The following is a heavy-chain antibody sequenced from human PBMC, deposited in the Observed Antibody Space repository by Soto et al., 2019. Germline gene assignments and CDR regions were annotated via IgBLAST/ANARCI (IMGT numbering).Heavy chain of an antibody. Sequence: QVQLVESGGGVVQPGRSLRLSCAASGFTFSSYAMHWVRQAPGKGLEWVAVISYDGSNKYYADSVKGRFTISRDNSKNTLYLQMNSLRAEDTAVYYCARERMVGGPYYYYGMDVWGQGTTVTVSS. V-gene: IGHV3-30-3*01. CDR2: ISYDGSNK. CDR1: GFTFSSYA. CDR3: ARERMVGGPYYYYGMDV. J-gene: IGHJ6*02. D-gene: IGHD3-10*01.